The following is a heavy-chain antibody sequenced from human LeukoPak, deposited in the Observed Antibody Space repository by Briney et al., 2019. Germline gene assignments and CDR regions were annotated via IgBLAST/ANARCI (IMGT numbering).Heavy chain of an antibody. Sequence: SETLSLTCTVSGGSTSSYYWSWIRPPAGKGRWWIGRIYTSESSNYNPSLKSRVTMSVDTSKNQFSLKLSSVTAADTAVYYCARDNIAVAEYYFDYWGQGTLITVSS. CDR3: ARDNIAVAEYYFDY. V-gene: IGHV4-4*07. D-gene: IGHD6-19*01. CDR2: IYTSESS. J-gene: IGHJ4*02. CDR1: GGSTSSYY.